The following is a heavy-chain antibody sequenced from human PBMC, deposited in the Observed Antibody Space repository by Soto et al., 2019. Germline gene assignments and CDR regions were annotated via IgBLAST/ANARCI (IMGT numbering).Heavy chain of an antibody. Sequence: QFQLVQSGAEVKKPGSSVKVSCKASGYTFTSYGISWVRQAPGQGLEWMGWISAYNGNTNYAQQLQGRVTMTTDTAKSTDYMELRSLRSVETAVDYCARVGIHWERDYWGQGTLVTVSS. CDR3: ARVGIHWERDY. J-gene: IGHJ4*02. CDR1: GYTFTSYG. V-gene: IGHV1-18*01. D-gene: IGHD1-26*01. CDR2: ISAYNGNT.